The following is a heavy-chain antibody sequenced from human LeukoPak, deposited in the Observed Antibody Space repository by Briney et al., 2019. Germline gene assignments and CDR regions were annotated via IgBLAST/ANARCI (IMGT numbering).Heavy chain of an antibody. CDR2: ISSSSSYI. J-gene: IGHJ4*02. CDR3: AIGISVAGTGR. D-gene: IGHD6-19*01. V-gene: IGHV3-21*04. Sequence: GGSLRLSCAASGFTFSSYSMNWVRQAPGKGLEWVSSISSSSSYIYYADSVKGRFTISRDNAKNSLYLQMNSLRAEDTAVYYCAIGISVAGTGRWGQGTLVTVSS. CDR1: GFTFSSYS.